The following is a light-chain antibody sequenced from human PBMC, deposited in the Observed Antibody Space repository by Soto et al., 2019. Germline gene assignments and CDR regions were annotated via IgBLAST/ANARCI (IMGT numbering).Light chain of an antibody. V-gene: IGKV1-5*03. J-gene: IGKJ2*01. CDR1: QSIDNW. CDR2: KTS. CDR3: QQYYTMYT. Sequence: DIQMTQSPSTLSASVGDRVTITCRASQSIDNWLAWYQEKRGKAPKLLIYKTSTLASGVPSRFSGSASGTEFTLTISSLQPDDVATYYCQQYYTMYTFGRGTRLEI.